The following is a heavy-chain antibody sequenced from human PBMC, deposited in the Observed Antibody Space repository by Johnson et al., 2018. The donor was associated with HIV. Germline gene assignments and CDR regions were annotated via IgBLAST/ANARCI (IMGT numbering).Heavy chain of an antibody. V-gene: IGHV3-9*01. CDR2: ISCNSGSM. D-gene: IGHD6-13*01. J-gene: IGHJ3*02. CDR3: ARVNGITAIRAEWDAFDI. Sequence: VQLVESGGGLVRPGRSLRLSCAASGFTFDDYAMHWVRQAPGKGLEWVSGISCNSGSMTSADSVEGRFVISRDNANNSLYRQMNSMRAEDTAVYYCARVNGITAIRAEWDAFDIWGQGTMVTVSS. CDR1: GFTFDDYA.